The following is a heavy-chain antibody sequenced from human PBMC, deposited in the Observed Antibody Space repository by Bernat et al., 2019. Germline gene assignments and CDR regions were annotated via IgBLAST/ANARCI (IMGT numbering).Heavy chain of an antibody. CDR2: IWYDGSNK. Sequence: QVQLVESGGGVVQPGRSLRLSCEASGFTFSSYGMHWVRQAPGKGLEWVAVIWYDGSNKDYADSVKGRFTISRENSKNTLWLQMNSLRVEDTAVYYCSRNGRNGSPLDPWGQGTLVTVSS. V-gene: IGHV3-33*01. D-gene: IGHD2-15*01. J-gene: IGHJ5*02. CDR1: GFTFSSYG. CDR3: SRNGRNGSPLDP.